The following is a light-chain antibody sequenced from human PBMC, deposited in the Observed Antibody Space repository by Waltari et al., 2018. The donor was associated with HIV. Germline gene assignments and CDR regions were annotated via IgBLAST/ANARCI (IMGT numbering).Light chain of an antibody. CDR3: QQSFDIPLV. V-gene: IGKV1-39*01. Sequence: DIQMTQSPSSLSASVGDRVTITCRASQSISIYLNWYQQKPGKAPNLLIYDASNLQSGLPSRFSGSGSGTDFTLTITNLQPEDFATYFCQQSFDIPLVFGPGPKWI. CDR1: QSISIY. CDR2: DAS. J-gene: IGKJ3*01.